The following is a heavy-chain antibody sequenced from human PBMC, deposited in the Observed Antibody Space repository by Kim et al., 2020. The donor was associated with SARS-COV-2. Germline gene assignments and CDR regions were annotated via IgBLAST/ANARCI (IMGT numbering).Heavy chain of an antibody. V-gene: IGHV3-33*01. CDR3: ASGYCSGGSCHFDY. CDR2: IWYDGSNK. CDR1: GFTFSSYG. J-gene: IGHJ4*02. Sequence: GGSLRLSCAASGFTFSSYGMHWVRQAPGKGLEWVAVIWYDGSNKYYADSVKGRFTISRDNSKNTLYLQMNSLRAEDTAVYYCASGYCSGGSCHFDYWGQGTLVTVSS. D-gene: IGHD2-15*01.